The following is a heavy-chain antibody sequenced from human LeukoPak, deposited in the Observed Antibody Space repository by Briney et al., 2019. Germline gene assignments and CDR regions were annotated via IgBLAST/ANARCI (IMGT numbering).Heavy chain of an antibody. V-gene: IGHV3-30-3*01. Sequence: SCKASGYTFTVYYMHWVRQAPGKGLEWVAVISYDGSNKYYADSVKGRFTISRDNSKNTLYLQMNSLRAEDTAVYYCARVRTPNSYGSYYFDYWGQGTLVTVSS. J-gene: IGHJ4*02. CDR1: GYTFTVYY. CDR2: ISYDGSNK. CDR3: ARVRTPNSYGSYYFDY. D-gene: IGHD5-18*01.